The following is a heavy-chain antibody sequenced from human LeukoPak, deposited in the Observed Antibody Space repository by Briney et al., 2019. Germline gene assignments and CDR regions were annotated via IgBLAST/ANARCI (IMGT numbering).Heavy chain of an antibody. D-gene: IGHD4-23*01. CDR3: ASQGIVGGGYYGMDV. CDR1: GFTVSSNY. J-gene: IGHJ6*02. CDR2: IYSGGST. Sequence: GGSLRLSCAASGFTVSSNYMSWVRQAPGKGLEWVSVIYSGGSTYYADSVKGRFTISRHNSKNTLYLQMNSLRAEDTAVYYCASQGIVGGGYYGMDVWGQGTTVTVSS. V-gene: IGHV3-53*04.